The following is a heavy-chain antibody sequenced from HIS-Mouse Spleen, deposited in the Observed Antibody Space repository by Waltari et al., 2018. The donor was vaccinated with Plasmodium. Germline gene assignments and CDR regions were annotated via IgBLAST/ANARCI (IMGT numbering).Heavy chain of an antibody. D-gene: IGHD6-13*01. CDR3: ASSWYWYFDL. V-gene: IGHV3-7*01. Sequence: EVQLVESGGGLVQPGGSLRLSCAASGFTFSSYWMSWVRQAPGKGGEGVANKKQDGSEKDYVDSVKGRFTISRDNAKNSLYLQMNSLRAEDTAVYYCASSWYWYFDLWGRGTLVTVSS. J-gene: IGHJ2*01. CDR1: GFTFSSYW. CDR2: KKQDGSEK.